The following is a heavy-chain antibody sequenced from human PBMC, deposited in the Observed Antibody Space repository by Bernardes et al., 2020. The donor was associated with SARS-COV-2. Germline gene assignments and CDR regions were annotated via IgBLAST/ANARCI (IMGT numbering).Heavy chain of an antibody. CDR3: ARHRYSGGKYYFDY. Sequence: SETLSLTCTVSGGSISSSSYYWGWIRQPPGKGLEWIGSIYYSGSTYYNPSLKSRVTISVDTSKNQFSLKLSSVTAADTAVYYCARHRYSGGKYYFDYWGQGTLVTVSS. CDR1: GGSISSSSYY. D-gene: IGHD1-26*01. V-gene: IGHV4-39*01. CDR2: IYYSGST. J-gene: IGHJ4*02.